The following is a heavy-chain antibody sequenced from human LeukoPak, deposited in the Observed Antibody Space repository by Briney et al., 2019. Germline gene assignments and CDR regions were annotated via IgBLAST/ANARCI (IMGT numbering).Heavy chain of an antibody. V-gene: IGHV4-34*01. CDR2: INHSGST. J-gene: IGHJ6*03. CDR3: ARDKKEYQLLFRKSYYYYMDV. CDR1: GGSFSGYY. Sequence: PSETLSLTCAVYGGSFSGYYWSWIRQPPGKGLEWIGEINHSGSTNYNPSLKSRVTISVDTSKNQFSLKLSSVTAADTAVYYCARDKKEYQLLFRKSYYYYMDVWGKGTTVTVSS. D-gene: IGHD2-2*01.